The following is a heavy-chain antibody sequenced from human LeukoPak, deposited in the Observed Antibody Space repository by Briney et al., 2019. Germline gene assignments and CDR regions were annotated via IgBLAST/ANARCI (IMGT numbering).Heavy chain of an antibody. CDR2: IKQDGSEK. Sequence: GSLRLSCAASGFTFSSYWMSWVRQAPGKGLEWVANIKQDGSEKYYVDSVKGRFTISRDNAKNSLYLQMNSLRAEDTAVYYCARVYYGSGSYLYYDAFDIWGQGTMVTVSS. V-gene: IGHV3-7*01. CDR1: GFTFSSYW. J-gene: IGHJ3*02. D-gene: IGHD3-10*01. CDR3: ARVYYGSGSYLYYDAFDI.